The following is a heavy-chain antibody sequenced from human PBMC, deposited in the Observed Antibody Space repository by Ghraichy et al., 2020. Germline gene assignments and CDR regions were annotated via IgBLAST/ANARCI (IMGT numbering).Heavy chain of an antibody. CDR2: ITTSSRTI. V-gene: IGHV3-48*02. D-gene: IGHD4-23*01. J-gene: IGHJ6*02. CDR3: ARASTVVRFYYYAGMDI. Sequence: GSLRLSCVGSGFTFSSYNMNWVRQSPGKGLEWVAYITTSSRTIFHADSVKGRFTISRDNAQNSLYLQMNGLRDEDTAVYYCARASTVVRFYYYAGMDIWGQGTTVTVSS. CDR1: GFTFSSYN.